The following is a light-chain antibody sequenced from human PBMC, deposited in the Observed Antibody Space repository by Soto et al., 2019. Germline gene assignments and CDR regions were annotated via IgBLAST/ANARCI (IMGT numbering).Light chain of an antibody. V-gene: IGLV2-8*01. Sequence: QSVLTQPPSASGSPGQSVTISCTGTSSDVGGYDYVSWYQQHPGKAPKLMIYEVTKRPSGVPDRFSGSKSGNTASLTVSGLQAEDEADYYCSSYAGNKRIFGGGTKVTVL. CDR1: SSDVGGYDY. CDR3: SSYAGNKRI. CDR2: EVT. J-gene: IGLJ2*01.